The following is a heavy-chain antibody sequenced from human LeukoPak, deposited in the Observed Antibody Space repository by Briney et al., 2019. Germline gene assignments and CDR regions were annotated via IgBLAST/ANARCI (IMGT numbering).Heavy chain of an antibody. CDR3: ARDPKLWELFP. D-gene: IGHD1-26*01. CDR2: IYYSGST. J-gene: IGHJ5*02. CDR1: GCSISSYY. V-gene: IGHV4-59*01. Sequence: SETLSLTCTASGCSISSYYWSWIRQPPGKGLEWIEYIYYSGSTNYNPSLKSRVTISVDTSKNQFSLKLSSVTAADTAVYYCARDPKLWELFPWGQGTLVTVSS.